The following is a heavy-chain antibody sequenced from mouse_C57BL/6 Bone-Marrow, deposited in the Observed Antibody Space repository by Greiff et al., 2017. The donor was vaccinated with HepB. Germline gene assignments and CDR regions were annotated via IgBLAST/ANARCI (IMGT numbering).Heavy chain of an antibody. CDR3: ARGYGYDEGYYFDY. D-gene: IGHD2-2*01. Sequence: QVQLQQPGAELVKPGASVKLSCKASGYTFTSYWMQWVKQRPGQGLEWIGEIDPYDSSTNYNQKFKGKATLTVDTSSSTAYMQLSSLTSEDSAAYYCARGYGYDEGYYFDYWGRGTTLTVSS. V-gene: IGHV1-50*01. J-gene: IGHJ2*01. CDR1: GYTFTSYW. CDR2: IDPYDSST.